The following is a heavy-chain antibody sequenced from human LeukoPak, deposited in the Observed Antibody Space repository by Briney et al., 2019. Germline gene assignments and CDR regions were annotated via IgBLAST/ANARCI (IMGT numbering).Heavy chain of an antibody. D-gene: IGHD5-12*01. V-gene: IGHV3-30*04. CDR3: ARARPSMWIDY. J-gene: IGHJ4*02. CDR2: ISFDGSDK. CDR1: GFTFSSYA. Sequence: GGTLRLSSSASGFTFSSYAMYWVRQAPGKGLEGVAVISFDGSDKFYTYPVKVRFTISRDSSKITLYLQMNSMRPEDTAVYYCARARPSMWIDYWGQGTLVTVSS.